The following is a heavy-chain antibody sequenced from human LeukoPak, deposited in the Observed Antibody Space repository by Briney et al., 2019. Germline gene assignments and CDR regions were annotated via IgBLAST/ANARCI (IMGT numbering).Heavy chain of an antibody. CDR3: TTKHYYYYYGMDV. CDR2: IKSKTDGGTT. J-gene: IGHJ6*02. Sequence: GGSLRLSCAASGFTFSNAWMNWVRQAPGKGLERVGRIKSKTDGGTTDYAAPVKGRFTISRDDSKNTLYLQMNSLKTEDTAVYYCTTKHYYYYYGMDVWGQGTTVTVSS. CDR1: GFTFSNAW. V-gene: IGHV3-15*07.